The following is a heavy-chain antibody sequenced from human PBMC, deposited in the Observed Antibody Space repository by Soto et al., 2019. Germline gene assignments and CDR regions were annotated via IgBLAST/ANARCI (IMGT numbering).Heavy chain of an antibody. Sequence: KLSVTCTVSGGSISRGYYYLCWIRQPPGKGLEWIGYIYYSGSTYYNPSLKSRVTISVDTSKNQFSLKLSYVTSADRAVYYCAREESSGQCFAFDI. D-gene: IGHD3-22*01. V-gene: IGHV4-30-4*01. CDR3: AREESSGQCFAFDI. CDR1: GGSISRGYYY. J-gene: IGHJ3*02. CDR2: IYYSGST.